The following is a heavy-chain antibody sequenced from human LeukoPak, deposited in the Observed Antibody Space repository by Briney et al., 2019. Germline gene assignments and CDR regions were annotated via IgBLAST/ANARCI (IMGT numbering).Heavy chain of an antibody. V-gene: IGHV4-34*01. CDR1: GVSFSGYY. CDR3: ARHMAAAGTYYSSYYMGV. CDR2: INHSGST. Sequence: PSETLSLTCAVYGVSFSGYYWSWIRHPPGKGLEWIGEINHSGSTNYNPSPKRRVTISVDTSKNQFSLKLSSVTAADTAVYNCARHMAAAGTYYSSYYMGVWGKGTTVTVSS. J-gene: IGHJ6*03. D-gene: IGHD6-13*01.